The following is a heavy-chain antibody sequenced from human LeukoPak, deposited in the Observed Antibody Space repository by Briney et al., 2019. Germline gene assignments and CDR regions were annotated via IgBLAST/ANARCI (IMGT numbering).Heavy chain of an antibody. CDR1: GFTFSDYY. J-gene: IGHJ5*02. V-gene: IGHV3-11*05. D-gene: IGHD3-22*01. CDR2: ISSSSSYT. CDR3: ARGIRENYYDSGGYYTSDWFDP. Sequence: PGGSLRLSCAASGFTFSDYYMSWIRQAPGKGLEWVSCISSSSSYTNYADSVKGRFTISRDNAKNSLYLRMNSLRAEDTAVYYCARGIRENYYDSGGYYTSDWFDPWGQGTLVTVSS.